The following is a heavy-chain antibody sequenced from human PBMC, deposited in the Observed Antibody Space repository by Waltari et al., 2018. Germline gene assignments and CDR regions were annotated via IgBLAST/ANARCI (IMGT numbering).Heavy chain of an antibody. V-gene: IGHV1-3*03. J-gene: IGHJ5*02. CDR2: INAGNGNT. D-gene: IGHD6-19*01. CDR1: GYTFTSYA. Sequence: QVQLVQSGAEVKKPGASVKVSCKASGYTFTSYAMHWVRQAPGQRLEWMGWINAGNGNTKYSQEFQGRVTITRDTSASTADMELSSLRSEDMAVYYCARGIAVAGTRYLNWFDPWGQGTLVIVSS. CDR3: ARGIAVAGTRYLNWFDP.